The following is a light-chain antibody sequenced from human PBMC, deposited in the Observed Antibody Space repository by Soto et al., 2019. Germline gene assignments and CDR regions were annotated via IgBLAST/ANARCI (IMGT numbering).Light chain of an antibody. J-gene: IGKJ1*01. V-gene: IGKV1-5*03. Sequence: DIQMTQSPSTLSASVGDRVTITCRPSHTIGSWLAWYQQKPGKAPKLPIFKASSLQTGVPSKFSGSGSGTEFTLTIRSLQPDDFATYYCQQYNTYLWTFGQGTKVDI. CDR2: KAS. CDR1: HTIGSW. CDR3: QQYNTYLWT.